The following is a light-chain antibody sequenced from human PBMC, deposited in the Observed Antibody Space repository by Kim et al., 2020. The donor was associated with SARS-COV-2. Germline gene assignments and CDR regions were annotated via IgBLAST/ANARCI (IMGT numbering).Light chain of an antibody. CDR2: DNT. V-gene: IGLV1-40*01. CDR1: SSNIGSGFD. CDR3: QSYDNSLRGYV. J-gene: IGLJ1*01. Sequence: RVTISFTGSSSNIGSGFDVHWYQHLPGTAPKLLIFDNTNRPSGVPDRFSGSKSGTSASLAITGLQAEDEADYYCQSYDNSLRGYVFGTGTKVTVL.